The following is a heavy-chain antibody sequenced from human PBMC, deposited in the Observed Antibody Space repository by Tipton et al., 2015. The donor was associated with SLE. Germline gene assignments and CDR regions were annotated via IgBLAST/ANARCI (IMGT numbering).Heavy chain of an antibody. CDR2: FYYTGST. CDR1: GDSITSHS. J-gene: IGHJ4*02. CDR3: ARGRLGDSQHHFDY. Sequence: GLVKPSETLSLTCTVSGDSITSHSWSWIRQPPGKGLEFIGFFYYTGSTNYNPSLKSRVTISVDTSKNQFSLRLNSVTAADTAVYYCARGRLGDSQHHFDYWGQGTLVTVSS. D-gene: IGHD1-26*01. V-gene: IGHV4-59*11.